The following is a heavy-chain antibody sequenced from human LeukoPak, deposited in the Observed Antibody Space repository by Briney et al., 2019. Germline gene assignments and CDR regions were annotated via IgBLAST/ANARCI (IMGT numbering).Heavy chain of an antibody. CDR3: ARDPSGAIDWFDP. V-gene: IGHV1-2*06. J-gene: IGHJ5*02. CDR2: INPSSGGT. Sequence: ASLKVSCKTSGYTFTDYYMHWVRQAPGQRLEWMGRINPSSGGTNYAQKFQGRVTMTRDTSISTAYMELSRLRSDDTAVYYCARDPSGAIDWFDPWGQGTLVTVSS. D-gene: IGHD4/OR15-4a*01. CDR1: GYTFTDYY.